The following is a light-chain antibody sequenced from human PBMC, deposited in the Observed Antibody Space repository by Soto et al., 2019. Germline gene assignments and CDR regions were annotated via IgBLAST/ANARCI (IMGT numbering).Light chain of an antibody. V-gene: IGKV1-5*01. Sequence: DIHMTQSPSTLSASVGDRVTITCRASQTISSWLAWYQQKPGKAPKLLNYDASNLQSGIPSRFSGSGSETEFTLTISSLQPDDFATYYCQQYNSYSWTFGQGTKVDIK. CDR1: QTISSW. CDR3: QQYNSYSWT. CDR2: DAS. J-gene: IGKJ1*01.